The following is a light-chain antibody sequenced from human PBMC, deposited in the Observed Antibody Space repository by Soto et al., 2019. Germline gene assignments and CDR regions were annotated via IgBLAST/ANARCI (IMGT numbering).Light chain of an antibody. CDR1: SSDVGAYNY. V-gene: IGLV2-14*01. CDR2: DVN. J-gene: IGLJ1*01. CDR3: SSYTSATTYV. Sequence: QSVLTQPASVSGSHGQSITISCTETSSDVGAYNYDSWYQQHPGKVPKLIIYDVNNRPSGVSNRFSGSKSGNTASLTISGLQTEDEADYYCSSYTSATTYVFGTGTKVTVL.